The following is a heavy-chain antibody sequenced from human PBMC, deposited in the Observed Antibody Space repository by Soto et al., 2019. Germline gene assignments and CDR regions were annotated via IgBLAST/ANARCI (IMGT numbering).Heavy chain of an antibody. V-gene: IGHV3-74*01. D-gene: IGHD7-27*01. J-gene: IGHJ4*02. CDR3: ARDYPGDGINY. CDR1: GFTFSSYW. CDR2: IESAGVRT. Sequence: EVQLVESGGGLVQPGGSPRLSCVASGFTFSSYWMHWVRQVPGKGLVWVSHIESAGVRTSYADSVKGRFTISRDNAKNTLYLQMNSLRAEDTAVYYCARDYPGDGINYWGQGTLVTGSS.